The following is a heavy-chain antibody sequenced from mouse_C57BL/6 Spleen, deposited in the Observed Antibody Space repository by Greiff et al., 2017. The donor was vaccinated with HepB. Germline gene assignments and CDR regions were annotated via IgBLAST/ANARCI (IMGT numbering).Heavy chain of an antibody. V-gene: IGHV1-80*01. D-gene: IGHD4-1*01. Sequence: VQLKESGAELVKPGASVKISCKASGYAFSSYWMNWVKQRPGKGLEWIGQIYPGDGDTNYNGKFKGKATLTADKSSSTAYMQLSSLTSEDSAVYFCAESNWVYAMDYWGQGTSVTVSS. CDR3: AESNWVYAMDY. J-gene: IGHJ4*01. CDR2: IYPGDGDT. CDR1: GYAFSSYW.